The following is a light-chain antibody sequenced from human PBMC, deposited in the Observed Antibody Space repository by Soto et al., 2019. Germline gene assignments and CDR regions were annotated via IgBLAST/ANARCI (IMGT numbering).Light chain of an antibody. Sequence: QAVLTQPPSASGTPGQRVTISCSGSSSNIRGNTVNWYQQLPGTAPKLLMYSNNQRPSGVPDRFSGSKSGTSASLAISGLQSEDEADYFCAAWDDSLNGYVFGTGTQLTVL. CDR3: AAWDDSLNGYV. V-gene: IGLV1-44*01. CDR1: SSNIRGNT. J-gene: IGLJ1*01. CDR2: SNN.